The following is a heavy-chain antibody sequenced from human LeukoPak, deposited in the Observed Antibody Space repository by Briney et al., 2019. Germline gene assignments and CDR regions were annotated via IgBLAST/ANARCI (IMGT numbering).Heavy chain of an antibody. D-gene: IGHD6-13*01. V-gene: IGHV4-59*01. CDR3: ARVSSSSWYRWFDP. CDR2: ICYSGST. J-gene: IGHJ5*02. Sequence: SETLSLTCTVSGGSISSYYWSWIRQPPGKGLEWIGYICYSGSTNYNPSLKSRVTISVDTSKNQFSLKLSSVTAADTAVYYCARVSSSSWYRWFDPWGQGTLVTVSS. CDR1: GGSISSYY.